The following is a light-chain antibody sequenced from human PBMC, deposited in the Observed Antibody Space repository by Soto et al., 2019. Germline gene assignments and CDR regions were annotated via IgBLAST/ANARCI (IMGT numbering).Light chain of an antibody. CDR3: QQYENLVT. Sequence: DIQMTQSPSFLSASVGDRVTITCQASQDIRNSLNWYQQKPGTAPNLLIYDASNLETGVPSRFIVSGSGTDFSFRISSLQPEDIATYDCQQYENLVTFGQGTRLEIK. V-gene: IGKV1-33*01. J-gene: IGKJ5*01. CDR2: DAS. CDR1: QDIRNS.